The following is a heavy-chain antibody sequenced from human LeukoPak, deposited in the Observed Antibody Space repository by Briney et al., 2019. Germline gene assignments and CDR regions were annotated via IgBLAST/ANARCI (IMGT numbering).Heavy chain of an antibody. D-gene: IGHD1-26*01. CDR2: INHSGST. CDR3: ARGLYSYYYYGMDD. J-gene: IGHJ6*02. Sequence: SETLSLTCAVYGGSFSGYYWSWIRQPPGKGLEWIGEINHSGSTNYNPSLKSRVTISVDTSKNQFSLKLSSVTAADTAVYYCARGLYSYYYYGMDDWGQGTTVTVSS. V-gene: IGHV4-34*01. CDR1: GGSFSGYY.